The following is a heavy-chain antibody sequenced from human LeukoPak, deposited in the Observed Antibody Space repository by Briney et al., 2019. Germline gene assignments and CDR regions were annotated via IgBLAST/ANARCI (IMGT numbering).Heavy chain of an antibody. D-gene: IGHD3-9*01. CDR1: RFTFSSYG. J-gene: IGHJ5*02. CDR2: IWYDGSNK. CDR3: ARDPRILTGYYKGGWFDP. Sequence: GGSLRLSCAASRFTFSSYGMHWVRQAPGKGLEWVAVIWYDGSNKYYADSVKGRFTISRDNSKNTLYLQMNSLRAEDTAVYYCARDPRILTGYYKGGWFDPWGQGTLVTVSS. V-gene: IGHV3-33*01.